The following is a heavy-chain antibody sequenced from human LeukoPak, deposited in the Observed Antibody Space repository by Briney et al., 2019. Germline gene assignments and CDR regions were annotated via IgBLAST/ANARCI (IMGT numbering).Heavy chain of an antibody. D-gene: IGHD6-19*01. CDR1: GFTFTSYA. Sequence: GGSLRLSCAASGFTFTSYAMSWVRQAPGKGLEWVSAITGTGGSTYYAASVKGRFTVSKDNSKNTLYLQMSSLRAEDTAMYYCAKVRDTRDWYKDAFDIWGQGTRVTVSS. J-gene: IGHJ3*02. CDR2: ITGTGGST. CDR3: AKVRDTRDWYKDAFDI. V-gene: IGHV3-23*01.